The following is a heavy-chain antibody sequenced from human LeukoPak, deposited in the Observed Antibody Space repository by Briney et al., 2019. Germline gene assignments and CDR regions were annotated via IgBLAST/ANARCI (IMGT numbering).Heavy chain of an antibody. J-gene: IGHJ6*02. CDR3: AKSAKSYYYDSSGLVTPLYYYYGMDV. CDR2: ISSSSSYI. D-gene: IGHD3-22*01. Sequence: GGSLRLSCAASGFTFSSYSMNWVRQAPGKGLEWVSSISSSSSYIYYADSVKGRFTISRDNAKNSLYLQMNSLRAEDTAVYYCAKSAKSYYYDSSGLVTPLYYYYGMDVWGQGTTVTVSS. V-gene: IGHV3-21*04. CDR1: GFTFSSYS.